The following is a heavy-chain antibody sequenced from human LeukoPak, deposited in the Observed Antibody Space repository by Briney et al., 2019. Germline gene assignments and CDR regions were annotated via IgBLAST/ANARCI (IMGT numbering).Heavy chain of an antibody. CDR3: ARGRLGVRRTLYYFDY. CDR1: GGFISSYY. V-gene: IGHV4-4*07. D-gene: IGHD1-1*01. CDR2: IYTSGST. J-gene: IGHJ4*02. Sequence: SETLSLTCTVSGGFISSYYWSWIRQLAGKGLEWIERIYTSGSTNYNPSLKSRVTISVDTSKNQFSLKLSSVTAADTAVYYCARGRLGVRRTLYYFDYWGQGTLVTVSS.